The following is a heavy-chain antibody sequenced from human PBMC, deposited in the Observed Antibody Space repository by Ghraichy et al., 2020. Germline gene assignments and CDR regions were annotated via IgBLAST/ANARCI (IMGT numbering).Heavy chain of an antibody. CDR2: INSDGSST. J-gene: IGHJ6*03. D-gene: IGHD6-6*01. Sequence: GGSLRLSCAASGFTFSSYWMHWVRQAPGKGLVWVSRINSDGSSTSYADSVKGRFTISRDNAKNTLYRQMNSLKAEDTAVYYCARGKGSSSYYYYYMDVWGKGTTVTVSS. CDR1: GFTFSSYW. V-gene: IGHV3-74*01. CDR3: ARGKGSSSYYYYYMDV.